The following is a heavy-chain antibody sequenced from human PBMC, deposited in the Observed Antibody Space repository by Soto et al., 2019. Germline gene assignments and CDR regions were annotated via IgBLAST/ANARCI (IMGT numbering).Heavy chain of an antibody. CDR1: GYTFTSYG. J-gene: IGHJ4*02. CDR2: ISAYNGNT. V-gene: IGHV1-18*01. CDR3: AKYSSSSTPAAIDY. D-gene: IGHD6-6*01. Sequence: VASVKVSCKASGYTFTSYGISWVRQAPGQGLEWMGWISAYNGNTNYAQKLQGRVTMTTDTSTSTAYMELRGLRSDDTAVYYCAKYSSSSTPAAIDYWGQGTLVTVSS.